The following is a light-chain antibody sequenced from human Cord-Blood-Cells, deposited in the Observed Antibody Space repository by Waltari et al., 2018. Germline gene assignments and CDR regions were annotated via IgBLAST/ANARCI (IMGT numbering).Light chain of an antibody. CDR1: QDISNY. V-gene: IGKV1-33*01. Sequence: DIQMTQSPSSLSASVGDRVTITCQASQDISNYLNWYQQKPGKGPKLLIYDASNLETGVPSRFSGSGSGTEFTFTISSLQPEDIATYYCQQYDNLPLTFGGGTKVEIK. CDR2: DAS. CDR3: QQYDNLPLT. J-gene: IGKJ4*01.